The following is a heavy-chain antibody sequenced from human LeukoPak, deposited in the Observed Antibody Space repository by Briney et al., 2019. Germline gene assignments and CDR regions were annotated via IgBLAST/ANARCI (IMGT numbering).Heavy chain of an antibody. D-gene: IGHD1-14*01. CDR3: ARERAGLFYYGMDV. CDR2: ISSSGSTI. Sequence: GGSLRLSCAASGFTFSSYEMNWARQAPGKGLEWVSYISSSGSTIYYADSVKGRFTISRDNAKNSLYLQMNSLRAEDTAVYYCARERAGLFYYGMDVWGQGTTVTVSS. V-gene: IGHV3-48*03. CDR1: GFTFSSYE. J-gene: IGHJ6*02.